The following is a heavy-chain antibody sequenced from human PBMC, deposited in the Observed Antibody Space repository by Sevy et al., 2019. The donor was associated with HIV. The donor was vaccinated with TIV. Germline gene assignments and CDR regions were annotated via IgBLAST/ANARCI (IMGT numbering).Heavy chain of an antibody. CDR1: GFTFSDHY. CDR3: STHAGIAAAGRVFDY. CDR2: TRNKADGYTT. V-gene: IGHV3-72*01. J-gene: IGHJ4*02. D-gene: IGHD6-13*01. Sequence: GGSLRLSCAAYGFTFSDHYMEWVRQAPGKGLEWVGRTRNKADGYTTEYAASVKGRFTISRDDSENSLYLQMNSLKTDDTAVYYCSTHAGIAAAGRVFDYWGQGALVTVSS.